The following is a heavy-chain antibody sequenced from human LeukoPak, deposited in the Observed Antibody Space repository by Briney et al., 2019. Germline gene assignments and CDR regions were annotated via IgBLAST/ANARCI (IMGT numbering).Heavy chain of an antibody. J-gene: IGHJ4*02. V-gene: IGHV3-66*01. CDR2: IYSGGTI. D-gene: IGHD6-13*01. CDR1: GFTVSGNY. Sequence: GGSLRLSCAASGFTVSGNYMNWVRQAPGKGLEWVSVIYSGGTIYYADSVKGRFTISRDNSKNTLYLQLNSLRVEDTAVYYCARGALGAAGRLDYWGQGTLVTVSS. CDR3: ARGALGAAGRLDY.